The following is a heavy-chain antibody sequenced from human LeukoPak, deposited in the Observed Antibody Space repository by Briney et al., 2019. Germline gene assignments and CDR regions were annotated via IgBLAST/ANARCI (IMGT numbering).Heavy chain of an antibody. CDR1: GGSISSGGYY. Sequence: PSQTLSLTCTVSGGSISSGGYYWSWIRQPPGKGLEWIGYIYHSGSTYYNPSLKSRVTISVDRSKNQVSLKLSSVTAADTAVYYCARVDYSSLNNWFDPWGQGTLVTVSS. V-gene: IGHV4-30-2*01. CDR2: IYHSGST. CDR3: ARVDYSSLNNWFDP. J-gene: IGHJ5*02. D-gene: IGHD6-6*01.